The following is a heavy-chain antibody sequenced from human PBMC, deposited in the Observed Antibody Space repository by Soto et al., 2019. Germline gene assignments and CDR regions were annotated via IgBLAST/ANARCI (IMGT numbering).Heavy chain of an antibody. CDR1: GGTFSSYA. J-gene: IGHJ4*02. CDR3: ARAGPVYRSSWFPQPYYFDY. CDR2: IIPIVGTA. V-gene: IGHV1-69*01. Sequence: QVQLVQSGAEVKKPGSSVKVSCKASGGTFSSYAISWVRQAPGQGLEWMGGIIPIVGTANYAQKFQGRVTITADESTSTAYMELSSLRSEDTAVYYCARAGPVYRSSWFPQPYYFDYCGQGTLVTVAS. D-gene: IGHD6-13*01.